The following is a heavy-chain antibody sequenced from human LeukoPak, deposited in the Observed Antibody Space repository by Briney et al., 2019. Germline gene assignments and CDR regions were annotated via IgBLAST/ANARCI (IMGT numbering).Heavy chain of an antibody. CDR1: GGSFSGYY. D-gene: IGHD3-9*01. CDR3: ARDIALTGYLYYFDY. Sequence: SETLSLTCAVYGGSFSGYYWSWIRQPPGKGLEWIGEINHSGSTNYNPSLKSRVTISVDMSKNQFSLRLSSVTAADTAVYYCARDIALTGYLYYFDYWGQGTLVTVSS. J-gene: IGHJ4*02. V-gene: IGHV4-34*01. CDR2: INHSGST.